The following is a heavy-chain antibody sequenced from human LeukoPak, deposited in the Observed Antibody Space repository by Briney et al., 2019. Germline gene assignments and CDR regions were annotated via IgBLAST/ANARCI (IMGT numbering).Heavy chain of an antibody. CDR1: GFTFSNYG. Sequence: PGGSLRLSCAASGFTFSNYGMHWVRQPPGKGLEWVAVIWYDGSNKYYADSVKGRFTISRDNSKNTLYLQMDSLRAEDTAVYYCAKDGENWGQGTLVTVSS. D-gene: IGHD2/OR15-2a*01. CDR2: IWYDGSNK. V-gene: IGHV3-33*06. CDR3: AKDGEN. J-gene: IGHJ4*02.